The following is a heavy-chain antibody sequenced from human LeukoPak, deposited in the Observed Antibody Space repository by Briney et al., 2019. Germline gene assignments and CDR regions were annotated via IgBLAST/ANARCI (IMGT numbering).Heavy chain of an antibody. CDR1: GFTFSSDT. Sequence: PPRSLRPSCAPSGFTFSSDTMNWVRHAPGKGPEWVSSISSSSSYIYYADSVKGRCTISRDNVKNSLHLQMNSLGAEDTGVYYCAALRYPPDWGEGTLVSVFS. D-gene: IGHD3-9*01. J-gene: IGHJ1*01. CDR2: ISSSSSYI. V-gene: IGHV3-21*01. CDR3: AALRYPPD.